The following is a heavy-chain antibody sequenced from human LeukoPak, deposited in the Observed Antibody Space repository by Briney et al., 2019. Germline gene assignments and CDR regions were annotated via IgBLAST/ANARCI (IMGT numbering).Heavy chain of an antibody. V-gene: IGHV1-24*01. Sequence: ASVKVSCKVSGYTLTELSMHWVRQAPGKGLEWMGGFDPEDGETIYAQKLQGRVTVTTDTSTSTAYMELRSLRSDDTAVYYCARAGSSSWYGGYYFDYWGQGTLVTVSS. D-gene: IGHD6-13*01. CDR1: GYTLTELS. CDR3: ARAGSSSWYGGYYFDY. CDR2: FDPEDGET. J-gene: IGHJ4*02.